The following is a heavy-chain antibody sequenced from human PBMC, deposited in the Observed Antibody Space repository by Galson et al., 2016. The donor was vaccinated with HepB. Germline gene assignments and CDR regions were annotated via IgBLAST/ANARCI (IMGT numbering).Heavy chain of an antibody. CDR3: ARLIATDGLYGVDV. Sequence: CAISGDSVSSNSAAWNWIRQSPSRGLEWLGRTYYRSKWYNDYAVSVKGRITVSSDTSKNQFSLHLNSVTPEDTAVYYCARLIATDGLYGVDVWGQGTTVTVSS. V-gene: IGHV6-1*01. CDR2: TYYRSKWYN. D-gene: IGHD6-13*01. J-gene: IGHJ6*02. CDR1: GDSVSSNSAA.